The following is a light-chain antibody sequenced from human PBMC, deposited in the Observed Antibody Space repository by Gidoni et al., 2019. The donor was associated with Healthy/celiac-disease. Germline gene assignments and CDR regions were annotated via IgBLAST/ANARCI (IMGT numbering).Light chain of an antibody. CDR2: QDS. J-gene: IGLJ2*01. CDR3: QAWDSSTANVV. V-gene: IGLV3-1*01. CDR1: KLGDKY. Sequence: SYELTQPPSVPVSPGQTASITCSGDKLGDKYACWYQQKPGQSPVLVIYQDSKRPSGLPERFSRSNSGNTATLTISGTQAMDEADYYCQAWDSSTANVVFGGGTKLTVL.